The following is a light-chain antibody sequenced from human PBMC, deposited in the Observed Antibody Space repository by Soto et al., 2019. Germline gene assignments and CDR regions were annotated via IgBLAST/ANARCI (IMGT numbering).Light chain of an antibody. Sequence: QSALTQPPSASGSPGQSVTISCTGTSSDVGAYNYVSWYQQHPGKAPKLMIYDVSKRPSGVPDRFSGSKSGKTASLTVSGLQAEDEASFYCISYAGSSIWVFGGGTKLTVL. V-gene: IGLV2-8*01. CDR2: DVS. J-gene: IGLJ3*02. CDR1: SSDVGAYNY. CDR3: ISYAGSSIWV.